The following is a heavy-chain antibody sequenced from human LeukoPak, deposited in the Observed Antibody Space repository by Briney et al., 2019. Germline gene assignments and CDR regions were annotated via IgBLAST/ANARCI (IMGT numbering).Heavy chain of an antibody. CDR3: ARGLGCSSTSCHYYYYYYYMDV. V-gene: IGHV4-34*01. J-gene: IGHJ6*03. CDR1: GGSFSGYY. CDR2: INHSGST. D-gene: IGHD2-2*01. Sequence: SETLSLTCAVYGGSFSGYYWSWIRQPPGKGLEWIGEINHSGSTNYNPSLKSRVTISVDTSKNQFSLKLSSVTAADTAVYYCARGLGCSSTSCHYYYYYYYMDVWGKGTTVTVSS.